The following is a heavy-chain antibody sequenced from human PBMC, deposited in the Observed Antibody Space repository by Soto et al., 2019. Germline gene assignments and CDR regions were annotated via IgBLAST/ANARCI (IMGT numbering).Heavy chain of an antibody. CDR3: ATMGTPATGLYYFDN. D-gene: IGHD1-7*01. Sequence: QVQLQESGPGLVKPSQTLSLTCTVSGGSISSGNYYWSWIRQPPGKGLGWIGFMSYSGSTSYNASLKGRVTISVDTSKGQFALNLSFVTAADTAVYYCATMGTPATGLYYFDNWGQGTLVTVSS. J-gene: IGHJ4*02. V-gene: IGHV4-30-4*01. CDR1: GGSISSGNYY. CDR2: MSYSGST.